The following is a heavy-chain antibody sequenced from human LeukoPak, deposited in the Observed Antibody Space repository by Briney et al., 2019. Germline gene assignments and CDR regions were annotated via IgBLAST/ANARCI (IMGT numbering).Heavy chain of an antibody. Sequence: GGSLRLSCAASGFTFSRYWMTWVRQAPGKGLEWVANITQDGGVKYYMDSAKGRFTLSRDNAKSSLYLQMNSLRVEDTAMYVCARTVVVVVGASDYFDYWGQGTLVTVSS. V-gene: IGHV3-7*03. CDR2: ITQDGGVK. CDR1: GFTFSRYW. CDR3: ARTVVVVVGASDYFDY. D-gene: IGHD2-2*01. J-gene: IGHJ4*02.